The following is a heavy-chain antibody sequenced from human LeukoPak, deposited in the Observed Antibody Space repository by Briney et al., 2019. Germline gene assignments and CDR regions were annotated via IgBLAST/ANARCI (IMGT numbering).Heavy chain of an antibody. CDR1: GFTFNIYW. CDR3: ARGLVPPDY. J-gene: IGHJ4*02. D-gene: IGHD2-2*01. CDR2: IKEDGSGE. V-gene: IGHV3-7*01. Sequence: VQPGGSLRLSCAASGFTFNIYWMTWVRQAPGKGLEWVANIKEDGSGEYYVDSVKGRFTISRDNAKNSLYLQMNRLRAEDTAVYYCARGLVPPDYWGQGTLVTVSS.